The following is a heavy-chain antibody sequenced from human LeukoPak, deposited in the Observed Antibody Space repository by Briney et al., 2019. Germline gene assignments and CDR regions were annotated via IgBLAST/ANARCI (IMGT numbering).Heavy chain of an antibody. CDR2: FDPEDGET. CDR3: ATIEYQLLYDWFDP. V-gene: IGHV1-24*01. J-gene: IGHJ5*02. D-gene: IGHD2-2*02. Sequence: ASVKVSCKASGGTFSSYAISWVRQAPGQGLEWMGGFDPEDGETIYAQKFQGRVTMTEDTSTDTAYMELSSLRSEGTAVYYCATIEYQLLYDWFDPWGQGTLVTVSS. CDR1: GGTFSSYA.